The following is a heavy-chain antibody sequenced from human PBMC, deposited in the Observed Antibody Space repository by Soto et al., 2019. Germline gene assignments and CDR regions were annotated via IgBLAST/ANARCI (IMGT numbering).Heavy chain of an antibody. V-gene: IGHV4-39*01. Sequence: LSLTCTVSGGSISSSSYYWGWIRQPPGKGLEWIGSIYYSGSTYYNPSLKSRVTISVDTSKNQFSLKLSSVTAADTAVYYCARRSYSSSWRGNWFDPWGQGTLVTVSS. J-gene: IGHJ5*02. CDR2: IYYSGST. CDR1: GGSISSSSYY. D-gene: IGHD6-13*01. CDR3: ARRSYSSSWRGNWFDP.